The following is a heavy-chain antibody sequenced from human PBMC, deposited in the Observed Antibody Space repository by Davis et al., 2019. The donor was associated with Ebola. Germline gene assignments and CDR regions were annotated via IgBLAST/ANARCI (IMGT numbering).Heavy chain of an antibody. CDR3: ARDGDLWSGCMDV. CDR2: ISSSSNYV. D-gene: IGHD3-3*01. V-gene: IGHV3-21*01. Sequence: GGSLRLSCAASGFIFSTYAMHWVRQAPGKGLEWVSSISSSSNYVYYADSVKGRFTISRDNAKNSLFLQLNSLRAEDTAMYYCARDGDLWSGCMDVWGQGTTVTVSS. CDR1: GFIFSTYA. J-gene: IGHJ6*02.